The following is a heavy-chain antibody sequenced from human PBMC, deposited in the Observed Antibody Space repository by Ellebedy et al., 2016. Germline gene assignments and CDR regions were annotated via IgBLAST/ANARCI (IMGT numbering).Heavy chain of an antibody. V-gene: IGHV4-30-4*01. CDR3: ARKGWQWLDVDY. Sequence: SETLSLICTVSGGSISSGDYYWSWIRQPPGKGLEWIGYIYYSGSTYYNPSLKSRVTISVDTSKNQFSLKLSSVTAADTAVYYCARKGWQWLDVDYWGQGTLVTVSS. CDR2: IYYSGST. CDR1: GGSISSGDYY. J-gene: IGHJ4*02. D-gene: IGHD6-19*01.